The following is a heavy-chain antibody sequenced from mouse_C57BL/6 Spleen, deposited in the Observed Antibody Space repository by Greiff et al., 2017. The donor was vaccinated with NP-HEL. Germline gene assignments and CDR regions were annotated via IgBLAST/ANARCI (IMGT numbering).Heavy chain of an antibody. CDR2: ISDGGSYT. D-gene: IGHD1-1*01. V-gene: IGHV5-4*01. CDR3: AREGGSSSYYFDY. Sequence: DVQLVESGGGLVKPGGSLKLSCAASGFTFSSYAMSWVRQTPEKRLEWVATISDGGSYTYYPDNVKGRFTISRDNAKNNLYLQMSHLKSEDTAMYYCAREGGSSSYYFDYWGQGTTLTVSS. CDR1: GFTFSSYA. J-gene: IGHJ2*01.